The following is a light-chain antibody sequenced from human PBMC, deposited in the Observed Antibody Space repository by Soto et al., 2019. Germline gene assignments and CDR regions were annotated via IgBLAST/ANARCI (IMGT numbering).Light chain of an antibody. CDR2: GAS. Sequence: EIVLTQSPCTLALYQGERATIXXRASQSVSSSYLAWYQQKPGKAPRLXIYGASSRATGSPDRFSGSGSGTDFTLTSSRLEPEDFAVYYCQQYGSSTWTFGQGTKVDIK. CDR3: QQYGSSTWT. CDR1: QSVSSSY. J-gene: IGKJ1*01. V-gene: IGKV3-20*01.